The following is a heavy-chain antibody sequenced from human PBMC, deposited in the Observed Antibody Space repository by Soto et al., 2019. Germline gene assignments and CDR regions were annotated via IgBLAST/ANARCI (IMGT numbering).Heavy chain of an antibody. CDR2: IWYDGSNK. CDR1: GFTFSSYG. J-gene: IGHJ6*02. D-gene: IGHD6-19*01. V-gene: IGHV3-33*01. CDR3: AREGTTWLKYSYYGMDV. Sequence: PGGSLRLSCAASGFTFSSYGMHWVRQAPGKGLEWVAVIWYDGSNKYYADSVKGRFTISRDNSKNTLYLQMNSLRAEDTAVYYCAREGTTWLKYSYYGMDVWGQGTTVTV.